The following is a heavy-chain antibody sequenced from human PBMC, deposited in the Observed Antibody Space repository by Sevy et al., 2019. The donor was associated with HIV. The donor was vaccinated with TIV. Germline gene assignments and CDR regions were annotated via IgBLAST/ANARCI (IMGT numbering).Heavy chain of an antibody. Sequence: GGSLRLSCAASGFTFSSHEMNWVRQAPGKGLEWVSYITSSGSTMYYADSVKGRFTISRDNAKNSLYLQMNSLRAEDTAIYYRARVFYGGNRDDAFDIWGQGTMVTVSS. CDR3: ARVFYGGNRDDAFDI. CDR1: GFTFSSHE. J-gene: IGHJ3*02. V-gene: IGHV3-48*03. CDR2: ITSSGSTM. D-gene: IGHD4-17*01.